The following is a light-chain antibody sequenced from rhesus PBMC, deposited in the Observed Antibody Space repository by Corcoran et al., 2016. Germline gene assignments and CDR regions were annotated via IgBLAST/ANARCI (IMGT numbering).Light chain of an antibody. CDR1: SSDIGGSNR. CDR2: EVI. Sequence: QSAPTQSPSVSGSPGQSVTISCTGTSSDIGGSNRVSWYQLHPGKAPKVLIYEVIKRPSGVSDRFSGSKSGNTAPLTISGLQAEDEADYYCSSYATFNTFTFGSGTRLTVL. V-gene: IGLV2-13*03. J-gene: IGLJ1*01. CDR3: SSYATFNTFT.